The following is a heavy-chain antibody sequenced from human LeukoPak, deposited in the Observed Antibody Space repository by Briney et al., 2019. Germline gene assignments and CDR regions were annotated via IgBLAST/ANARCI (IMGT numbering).Heavy chain of an antibody. CDR3: ASLTLGAIRTISYAFDL. D-gene: IGHD1-26*01. V-gene: IGHV3-48*01. CDR2: ISPTGSTI. J-gene: IGHJ3*01. Sequence: SGGSLRLSCAASGFTVRSNYMSWVRQAPGKGPEWVSYISPTGSTIYYADSVRGRFTISRSSGKNSLYLQMTSLRPEDTAMYYCASLTLGAIRTISYAFDLWGQGTMVTVSS. CDR1: GFTVRSNY.